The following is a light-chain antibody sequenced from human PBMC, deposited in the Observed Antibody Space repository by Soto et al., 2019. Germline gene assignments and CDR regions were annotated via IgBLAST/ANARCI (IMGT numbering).Light chain of an antibody. CDR2: GAS. Sequence: EIVMTQSPATLSVSPGERVTLSCRASQSVSSDLAWYQQKPGQSPRLLIYGASTRAADIPDRFSGSGSGTDFTLTINRLEPEDFAVYYCQQYAGSPRTFGQGTKVDIK. CDR1: QSVSSD. J-gene: IGKJ1*01. V-gene: IGKV3D-15*01. CDR3: QQYAGSPRT.